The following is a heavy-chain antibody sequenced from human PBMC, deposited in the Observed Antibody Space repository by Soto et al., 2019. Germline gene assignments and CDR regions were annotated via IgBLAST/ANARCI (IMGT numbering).Heavy chain of an antibody. Sequence: EVQLVESGGGLVQPGGSLRLSCAASAFGFSNYEMNWVRQAPGKGLEWVSYITSSGGATMYADSVKGRFTISRDNAKDSVYLQMHSLRVEDTAVYYCARGDGKTSCYIGIWGQGALVTVSS. D-gene: IGHD2-2*02. J-gene: IGHJ4*02. V-gene: IGHV3-48*03. CDR1: AFGFSNYE. CDR2: ITSSGGAT. CDR3: ARGDGKTSCYIGI.